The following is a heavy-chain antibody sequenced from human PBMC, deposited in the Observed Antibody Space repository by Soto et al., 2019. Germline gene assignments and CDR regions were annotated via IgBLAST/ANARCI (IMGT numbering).Heavy chain of an antibody. V-gene: IGHV3-30*03. Sequence: QVQLVESGGGVVQPGRSLRLSCAASGFTFSSYGMHWVRQAPGKGLEWVAVISYDGSNKYYADSVKGRFTISRDNSKNPLYLQMNILRAEDTSVYYCARRPHSVSYWAYFDYWGQGTLVTVSS. CDR2: ISYDGSNK. D-gene: IGHD1-26*01. J-gene: IGHJ4*02. CDR3: ARRPHSVSYWAYFDY. CDR1: GFTFSSYG.